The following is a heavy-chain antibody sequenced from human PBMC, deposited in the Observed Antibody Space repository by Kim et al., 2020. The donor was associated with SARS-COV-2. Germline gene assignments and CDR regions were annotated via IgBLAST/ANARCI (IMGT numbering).Heavy chain of an antibody. V-gene: IGHV3-11*04. D-gene: IGHD1-26*01. CDR3: ARAVGAGEGFDY. CDR2: ISHTANTI. Sequence: GGSLRLSCAASGFTISDYYMGWVRQAPGKGLKWISYISHTANTIYYADSLRGRFTISRDSAKNSLYLQMNSLRAEDTAVYYCARAVGAGEGFDYWGQGTLVTVSS. CDR1: GFTISDYY. J-gene: IGHJ4*02.